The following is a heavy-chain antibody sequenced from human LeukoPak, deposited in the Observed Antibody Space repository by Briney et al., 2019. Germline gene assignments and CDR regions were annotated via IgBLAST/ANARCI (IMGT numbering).Heavy chain of an antibody. J-gene: IGHJ4*02. CDR2: ISAYNGNT. CDR1: GYTFTSYG. CDR3: ARGPYYDYVWGSYRPPRFDY. V-gene: IGHV1-18*01. Sequence: GASVKVSCKASGYTFTSYGISWVRQAPGQGLEWMGWISAYNGNTNYAQKLQGRVTMTTDTSTSTAYMELRSLRSDDTAVYYCARGPYYDYVWGSYRPPRFDYWGQGTLVTVSS. D-gene: IGHD3-16*02.